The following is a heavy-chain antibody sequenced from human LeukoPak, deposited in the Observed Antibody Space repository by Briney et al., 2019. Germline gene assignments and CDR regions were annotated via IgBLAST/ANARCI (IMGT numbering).Heavy chain of an antibody. D-gene: IGHD1-26*01. V-gene: IGHV3-33*06. CDR1: GFTFSSYG. CDR3: AKDLRGSYTAFDI. J-gene: IGHJ3*02. Sequence: PGGSLRLSCAASGFTFSSYGMHWVRQAPGKGLEWVAVIWYDGSNKYYADSVKGRFTISRDNSKNTLYLQMNSLRAEDTAVYYCAKDLRGSYTAFDIWGQGTMVTVSS. CDR2: IWYDGSNK.